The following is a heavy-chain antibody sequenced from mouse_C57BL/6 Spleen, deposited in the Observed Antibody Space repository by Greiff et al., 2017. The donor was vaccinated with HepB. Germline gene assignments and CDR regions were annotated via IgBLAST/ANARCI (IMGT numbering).Heavy chain of an antibody. J-gene: IGHJ1*03. CDR1: GYTFTDYN. D-gene: IGHD1-1*01. V-gene: IGHV1-22*01. CDR2: INPNNGGT. CDR3: ARSPITTVVATDWYFDV. Sequence: EVKLMESGPELVKPGASVKMSCKASGYTFTDYNMHWVKQSHGKSLEWIGYINPNNGGTSYNQKFKGKATLTVNKSSSTAYMELRSLTSEDSAVYYCARSPITTVVATDWYFDVWGTGTTVTVSS.